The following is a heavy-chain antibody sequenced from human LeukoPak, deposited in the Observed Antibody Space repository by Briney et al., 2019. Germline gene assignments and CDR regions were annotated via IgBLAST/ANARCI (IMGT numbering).Heavy chain of an antibody. CDR2: FYYSGST. V-gene: IGHV4-39*01. J-gene: IGHJ4*02. Sequence: PSEALSLTFTFSRCSVSSRSHYWNWIRQPPGKGLEWIGCFYYSGSTNYNPSLQSRGTISVDTTKNQCSLRLSSVTAADTAMYYCARRDCSGGSCYFLTWGQRTLCTVSS. CDR3: ARRDCSGGSCYFLT. D-gene: IGHD2-15*01. CDR1: RCSVSSRSHY.